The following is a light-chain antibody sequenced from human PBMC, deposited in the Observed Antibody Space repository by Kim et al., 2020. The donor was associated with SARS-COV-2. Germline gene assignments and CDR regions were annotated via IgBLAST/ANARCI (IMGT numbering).Light chain of an antibody. Sequence: DIQMAQSPSSLSASPGDRVTITCRASQSISTSVNWYQHKSGKAPKLLFFAASNLQSGVPPRFSGNGSGTEFTLTITSLQPEDLATYYCQQTYTTPPGAFGLGTKVDIK. CDR2: AAS. CDR3: QQTYTTPPGA. J-gene: IGKJ1*01. CDR1: QSISTS. V-gene: IGKV1-39*01.